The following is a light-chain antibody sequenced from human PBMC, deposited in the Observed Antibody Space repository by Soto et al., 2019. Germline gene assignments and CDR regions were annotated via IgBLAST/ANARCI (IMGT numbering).Light chain of an antibody. V-gene: IGKV1-17*01. CDR3: VQYYTCPKT. Sequence: DIQMTQSPSSLSASVGDRVTITCRASQGIRNDLGWYQQKPGKAPKRLIYEASIFQSGVPSRFSGSGSGTALTLTISSLQPDDFATYDCVQYYTCPKTFGHGTKVESK. CDR1: QGIRND. CDR2: EAS. J-gene: IGKJ1*01.